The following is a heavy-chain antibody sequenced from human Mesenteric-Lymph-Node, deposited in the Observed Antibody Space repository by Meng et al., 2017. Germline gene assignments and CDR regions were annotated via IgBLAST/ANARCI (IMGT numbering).Heavy chain of an antibody. CDR3: ARVRAFEDAFDI. CDR1: GYTFTGYY. D-gene: IGHD3-3*02. CDR2: INPNSGGT. Sequence: ASVKVSCKASGYTFTGYYMHWVRQAPGQGLEWMGWINPNSGGTNYAQKFQGRVTMTRDTSISTAYMELSRLRSDDTAVYYCARVRAFEDAFDIWGQGTTVTVSS. V-gene: IGHV1-2*02. J-gene: IGHJ3*02.